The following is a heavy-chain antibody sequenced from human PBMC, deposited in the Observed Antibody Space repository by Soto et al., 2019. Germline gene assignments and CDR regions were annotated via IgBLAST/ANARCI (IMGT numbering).Heavy chain of an antibody. V-gene: IGHV3-66*04. D-gene: IGHD6-19*01. J-gene: IGHJ1*01. Sequence: EVELVESGGGLVQPGGSLRLSCSASGFSVSSNYMSWVRQAPGKGLECIAVMYRDGNTFYADSVKGRFAISRDNSKNTLSLLMKSLRAEDTAVSYCALQTSGWLDHWGLGTLVAGSS. CDR3: ALQTSGWLDH. CDR1: GFSVSSNY. CDR2: MYRDGNT.